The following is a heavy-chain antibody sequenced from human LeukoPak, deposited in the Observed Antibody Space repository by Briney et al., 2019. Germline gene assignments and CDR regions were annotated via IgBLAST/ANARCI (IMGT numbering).Heavy chain of an antibody. V-gene: IGHV3-21*01. J-gene: IGHJ4*02. Sequence: GGSLRLSCAASGFTFSSYSMNWVRQAPGKGLEWVSSISSGSYILYADSVKGRFTISRDNAKNSLFLQINSLRAEDTAVYYCARQGPYGDYSHWGQGTMVTVSS. CDR1: GFTFSSYS. CDR3: ARQGPYGDYSH. CDR2: ISSGSYI. D-gene: IGHD4-17*01.